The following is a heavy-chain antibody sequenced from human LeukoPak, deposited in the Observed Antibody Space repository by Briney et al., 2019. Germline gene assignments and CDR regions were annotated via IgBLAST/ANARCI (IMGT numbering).Heavy chain of an antibody. J-gene: IGHJ6*02. CDR2: IIPIFGTA. D-gene: IGHD3-22*01. Sequence: ASVKVSCKASGGTFSSYAISWVRQAPGQGLEWMGGIIPIFGTANYAQKFQGRVTITADESTSTAYMELGSLRSEDTAVYYCASRYYYDSSGYHYYYYYGMDVWGQGTTVTVSS. V-gene: IGHV1-69*13. CDR1: GGTFSSYA. CDR3: ASRYYYDSSGYHYYYYYGMDV.